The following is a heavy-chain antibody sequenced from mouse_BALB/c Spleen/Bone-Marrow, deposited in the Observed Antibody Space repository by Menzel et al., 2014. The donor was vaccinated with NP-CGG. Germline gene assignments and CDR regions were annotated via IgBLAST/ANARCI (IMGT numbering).Heavy chain of an antibody. V-gene: IGHV1S82*01. D-gene: IGHD1-1*01. CDR2: IHPSDTET. CDR3: XRLEGNYGSTFAY. CDR1: GYSFTSYW. Sequence: QVQLKESGAELVRPGASVKLSCKASGYSFTSYWMNWVKQRPGQGLEWIGMIHPSDTETRLNQRFKDKATLTVDKSSSTAYMQLSSPTSEDSAVYXXXRLEGNYGSTFAYWGQGTLVTVSA. J-gene: IGHJ3*01.